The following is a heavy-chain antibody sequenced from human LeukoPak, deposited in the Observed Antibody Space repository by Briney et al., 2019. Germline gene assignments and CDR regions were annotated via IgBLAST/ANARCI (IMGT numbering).Heavy chain of an antibody. CDR3: ARTIGTTALELGGGFDY. D-gene: IGHD1-14*01. Sequence: GESLRLSCAASGFTFSDYVMIWVRQAPGKGLEWVSSIISSSSYIYYADSVKGRFTISRDNAKNSVYLQMNSLRAEDTAVYYCARTIGTTALELGGGFDYWGQGTLVTVSS. J-gene: IGHJ4*02. V-gene: IGHV3-21*01. CDR1: GFTFSDYV. CDR2: IISSSSYI.